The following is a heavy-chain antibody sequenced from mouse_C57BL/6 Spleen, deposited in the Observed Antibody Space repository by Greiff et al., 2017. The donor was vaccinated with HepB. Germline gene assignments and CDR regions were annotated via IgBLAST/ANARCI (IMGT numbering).Heavy chain of an antibody. V-gene: IGHV1-80*01. Sequence: QVQLKESGAELVKPGASVKISCKASGYAFSSYWMNWVKQRPGKGLEWIGQIYPGDGDTNYNGKFKGKATLTADKSSSTAYMQLSSLTSEDSAVYFCARNGNYRFAYWGQGTLVTVSA. CDR1: GYAFSSYW. D-gene: IGHD2-1*01. CDR3: ARNGNYRFAY. J-gene: IGHJ3*01. CDR2: IYPGDGDT.